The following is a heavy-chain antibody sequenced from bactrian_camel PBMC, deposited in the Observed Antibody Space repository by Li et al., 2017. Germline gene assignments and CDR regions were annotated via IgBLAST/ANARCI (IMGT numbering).Heavy chain of an antibody. D-gene: IGHD4*01. V-gene: IGHV3S67*01. CDR1: GFTFSSYA. J-gene: IGHJ4*01. CDR2: ISREGTI. Sequence: VQLVESGGGLVQPGGSLRLSCAASGFTFSSYAMSWVRQAPGKGRRLVASISREGTINYADSAKGRFTISRDATKNTLDLQMNNLEIEDTARYYCATQSSPEYSEDYPEYVDCGSYWGQGTQVTVS. CDR3: ATQSSPEYSEDYPEYVDCGSY.